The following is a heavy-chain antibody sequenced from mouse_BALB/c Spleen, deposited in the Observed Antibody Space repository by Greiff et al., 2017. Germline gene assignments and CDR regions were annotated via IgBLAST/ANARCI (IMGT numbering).Heavy chain of an antibody. CDR2: IWRGGST. V-gene: IGHV2-5-1*01. J-gene: IGHJ3*01. CDR1: GFSLTSYG. D-gene: IGHD1-1*02. Sequence: QVQLQQSGPSLVQPSQSLSITCTVSGFSLTSYGVHWVRQSPGKGLEWLGVIWRGGSTDYNAAFMSRLSITKDSSKSQVFFKMNSLQADDTAIYYCAKRNYAPDGAWFAYWGQGTLVTVSA. CDR3: AKRNYAPDGAWFAY.